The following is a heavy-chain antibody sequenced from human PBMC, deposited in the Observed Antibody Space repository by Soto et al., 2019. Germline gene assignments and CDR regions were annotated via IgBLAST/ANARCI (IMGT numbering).Heavy chain of an antibody. Sequence: QVQLVQSGPEVKNPGASVRVSCVASGYAFTSYGVNWVRQAPGQGLEWMGWIAPHSGRTTYLPKFQGRVTMTADVYTNTAYIERRSLKSDDTGIYFCARAATGSYHSAYWGHGTVVTVSS. D-gene: IGHD3-10*01. J-gene: IGHJ4*01. CDR3: ARAATGSYHSAY. V-gene: IGHV1-18*04. CDR1: GYAFTSYG. CDR2: IAPHSGRT.